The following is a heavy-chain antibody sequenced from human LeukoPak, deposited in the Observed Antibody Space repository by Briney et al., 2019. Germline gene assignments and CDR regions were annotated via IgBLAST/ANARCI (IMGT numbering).Heavy chain of an antibody. V-gene: IGHV3-21*01. CDR3: AKPEGYYDFWSGYPRHPLDH. CDR2: ISSSSSYI. CDR1: GFTFSSYS. J-gene: IGHJ4*02. Sequence: GGSLRLSCAASGFTFSSYSMNWVRQAPGKGLEWVSSISSSSSYIYYADSVKGRFTISRDNAKNSLYLQMNSLRAEDTAVYYCAKPEGYYDFWSGYPRHPLDHWGQGTLVTVSS. D-gene: IGHD3-3*01.